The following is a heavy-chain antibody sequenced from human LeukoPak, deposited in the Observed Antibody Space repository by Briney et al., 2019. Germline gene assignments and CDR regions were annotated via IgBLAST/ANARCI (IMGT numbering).Heavy chain of an antibody. J-gene: IGHJ4*02. CDR2: ISGSGGDT. CDR3: RYFLPHFDY. D-gene: IGHD2/OR15-2a*01. V-gene: IGHV3-23*01. CDR1: GFTFSDYY. Sequence: GGSLRLSCVASGFTFSDYYMSWIRQAPGKGLEWVSAISGSGGDTYYADSVKGRFTISRDNSKNTLYLQMNSLRAEDTAVYYCRYFLPHFDYWGQGTLVTVSS.